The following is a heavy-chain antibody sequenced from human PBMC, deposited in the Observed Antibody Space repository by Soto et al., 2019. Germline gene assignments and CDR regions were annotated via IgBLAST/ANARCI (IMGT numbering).Heavy chain of an antibody. J-gene: IGHJ6*02. Sequence: GGSLRLSCAASGFTFSSYAMHWVRQAPGKGLEWVAVISYDGSNKYYADSVKGRFTISRDNSKNTLYLQMNSLRAEDTAVYYCARDRSGSYPAYYYGMDVWGQGTTVTVSS. V-gene: IGHV3-30-3*01. CDR2: ISYDGSNK. CDR3: ARDRSGSYPAYYYGMDV. CDR1: GFTFSSYA. D-gene: IGHD3-10*01.